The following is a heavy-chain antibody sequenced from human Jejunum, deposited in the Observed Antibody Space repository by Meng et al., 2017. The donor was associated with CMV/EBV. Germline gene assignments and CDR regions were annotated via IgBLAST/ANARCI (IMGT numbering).Heavy chain of an antibody. V-gene: IGHV3-15*01. CDR3: ATGGYDVWSSFYTGYYFDY. CDR1: AW. Sequence: AWRNWVRQAPGKGLEWVGRIKRKTDGGTRDYAAPVKGRFTISRDDSKNTLYLQMNSLETEDTAVYYCATGGYDVWSSFYTGYYFDYWGQGTPVTVSS. J-gene: IGHJ4*02. D-gene: IGHD3-3*01. CDR2: IKRKTDGGTR.